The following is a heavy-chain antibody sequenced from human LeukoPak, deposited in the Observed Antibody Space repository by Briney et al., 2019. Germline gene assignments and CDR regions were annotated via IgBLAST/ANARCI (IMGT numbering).Heavy chain of an antibody. CDR3: ARLTRYSSGWYVPSNLYYFDY. D-gene: IGHD6-19*01. Sequence: SETLSLTCTVSGGSISSYYWSWIRQPPGKGLEWIGYIYYSGSTNYNPSLKSRVTISVDTSKNQFSLKLSSVTAADTAVYYCARLTRYSSGWYVPSNLYYFDYWGQGTLVTVSS. V-gene: IGHV4-59*12. CDR1: GGSISSYY. CDR2: IYYSGST. J-gene: IGHJ4*02.